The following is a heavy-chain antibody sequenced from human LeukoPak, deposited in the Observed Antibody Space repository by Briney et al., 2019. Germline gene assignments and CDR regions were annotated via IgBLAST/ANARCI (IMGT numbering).Heavy chain of an antibody. CDR3: AKDLLLGFTGILTSFDY. D-gene: IGHD1-1*01. CDR1: GFTFSSYA. J-gene: IGHJ4*02. Sequence: PGGSLRLSCAASGFTFSSYAMSWVRQAPGKGLEWVSAISGSGGSTYYADSVKGRFTISRDNSKNTLYLQMNSLRAEDTAVYYCAKDLLLGFTGILTSFDYWGQGTLVTVSS. V-gene: IGHV3-23*01. CDR2: ISGSGGST.